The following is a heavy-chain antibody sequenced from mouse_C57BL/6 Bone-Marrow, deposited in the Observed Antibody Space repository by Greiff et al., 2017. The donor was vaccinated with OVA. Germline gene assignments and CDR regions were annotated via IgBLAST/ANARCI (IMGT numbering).Heavy chain of an antibody. CDR2: ISDGGSYT. D-gene: IGHD2-4*01. Sequence: EVMLVESGGGLVKPGGSLKLSCAASGFTFSSYAMSWVRQTPEKRLEWVATISDGGSYTYYPDNVKGRFTISRDNAKNNLYLQMSHLKSEDTAMYSCVNYDPYYYAMDYWGQGPSVTVSS. V-gene: IGHV5-4*03. J-gene: IGHJ4*01. CDR1: GFTFSSYA. CDR3: VNYDPYYYAMDY.